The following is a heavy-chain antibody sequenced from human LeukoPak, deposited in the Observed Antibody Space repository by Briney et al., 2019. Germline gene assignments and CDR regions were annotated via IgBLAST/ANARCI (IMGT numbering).Heavy chain of an antibody. J-gene: IGHJ3*02. CDR3: ARDFYPVIGHGGPRTAFDI. CDR1: SGSINITSYY. V-gene: IGHV4-39*07. Sequence: SDTLALTCTFSSGSINITSYYWGSIRQPPGKVLELVGSIYYSGNTYYNPSLRSRVTMSVDPSKTPFSLRMTCLTAADMAMYSCARDFYPVIGHGGPRTAFDIWGQGTMVTVSS. CDR2: IYYSGNT. D-gene: IGHD4-23*01.